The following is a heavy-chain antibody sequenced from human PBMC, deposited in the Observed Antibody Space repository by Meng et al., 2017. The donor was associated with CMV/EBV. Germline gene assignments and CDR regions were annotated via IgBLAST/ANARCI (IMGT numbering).Heavy chain of an antibody. J-gene: IGHJ6*02. CDR3: ARGKALIFGVVTYYYYYGMDV. Sequence: SETLSLTCAVYGGSFSGYYWSWIRQPPGKGLEWIGEINHSGSTNYNPSLKSRVTISVDTSKNQFSLKLSSVTAADTAVYYCARGKALIFGVVTYYYYYGMDVWGQGTTVTVSS. CDR1: GGSFSGYY. D-gene: IGHD3-3*01. V-gene: IGHV4-34*01. CDR2: INHSGST.